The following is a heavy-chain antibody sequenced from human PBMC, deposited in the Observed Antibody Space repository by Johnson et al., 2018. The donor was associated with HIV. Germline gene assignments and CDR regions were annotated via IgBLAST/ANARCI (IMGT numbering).Heavy chain of an antibody. CDR1: GFTFSSYA. Sequence: QEKLVESGGGLVQPGGSLRLSCAASGFTFSSYAMHWVRQAPGKGLEWVAVISYDGSNKYYADSVKGRFTISRDNSKNTLYLQMNSLRAEDTAVYYCARDKGIAAAATDDAFDIWGQGTMVTVSS. D-gene: IGHD6-13*01. V-gene: IGHV3-30-3*01. CDR3: ARDKGIAAAATDDAFDI. CDR2: ISYDGSNK. J-gene: IGHJ3*02.